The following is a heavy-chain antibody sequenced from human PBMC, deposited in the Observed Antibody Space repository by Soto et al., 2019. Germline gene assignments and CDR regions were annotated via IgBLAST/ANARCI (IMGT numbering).Heavy chain of an antibody. CDR3: ARGRYSSGWYGEWFDP. Sequence: QVQLQESGPGLVKPSGTLSLTCAVSGGSISSSNWWSWVRQPPGKGLEWIGEIYHSESTNHNPSLQSRVTISVDKPNNHFSLKLSSVTAADTAVYYCARGRYSSGWYGEWFDPWGQGTLVTVSS. D-gene: IGHD6-19*01. J-gene: IGHJ5*02. CDR2: IYHSEST. CDR1: GGSISSSNW. V-gene: IGHV4-4*02.